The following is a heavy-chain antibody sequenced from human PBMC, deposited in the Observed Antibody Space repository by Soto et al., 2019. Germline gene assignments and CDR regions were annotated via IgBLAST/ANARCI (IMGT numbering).Heavy chain of an antibody. V-gene: IGHV1-69*13. CDR2: IIPIFGTA. D-gene: IGHD2-21*01. CDR3: ARERAYPDWFDP. J-gene: IGHJ5*02. CDR1: GYTFTSYG. Sequence: ASVKVSCKASGYTFTSYGISWVRQAPGQGLEWMGGIIPIFGTANYAQKFQGRVTITADESTSTAYMELSSLRSEDTAVYYCARERAYPDWFDPWGQGTLVTVSS.